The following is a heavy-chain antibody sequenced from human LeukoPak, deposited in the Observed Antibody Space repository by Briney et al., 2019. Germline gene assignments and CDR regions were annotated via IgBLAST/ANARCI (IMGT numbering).Heavy chain of an antibody. CDR3: ARDFFAVAEYCRTVEAAAGLPFDY. CDR2: IKQDGSEK. Sequence: GGSLRLSCAASGFTFSSYWMSWVRQAPGKGLEWVANIKQDGSEKYYVDSVKGRFTISRDNAKNSLYLQMNSLRAEDTAVYYCARDFFAVAEYCRTVEAAAGLPFDYWGQGTLVTVSS. D-gene: IGHD6-13*01. J-gene: IGHJ4*02. CDR1: GFTFSSYW. V-gene: IGHV3-7*01.